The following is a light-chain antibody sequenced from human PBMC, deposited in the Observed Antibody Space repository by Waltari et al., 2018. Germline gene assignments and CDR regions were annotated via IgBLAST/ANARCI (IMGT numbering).Light chain of an antibody. Sequence: DIQMTQSPSALSASVGDRVTVTCRASQGIRNSLAWYQQKPGKVPKLLIYAASRLEGGVPSRFSGSGSGTDYALTISSLQPEDFATYYCQQYYSAPLTFGQGTKVEIK. CDR1: QGIRNS. CDR2: AAS. J-gene: IGKJ1*01. V-gene: IGKV1-NL1*01. CDR3: QQYYSAPLT.